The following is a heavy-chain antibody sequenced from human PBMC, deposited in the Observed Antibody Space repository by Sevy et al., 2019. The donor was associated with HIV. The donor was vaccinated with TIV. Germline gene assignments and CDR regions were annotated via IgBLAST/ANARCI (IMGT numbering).Heavy chain of an antibody. J-gene: IGHJ3*01. Sequence: SETLSLTCTVSGDSFSSSSYLWGWIRQPPGKGLEYIGSIYYSGSTYYKPSLKCRVTISMYASKNQLSLRLRSVTAADTALYYCTRLRIALAGKLLWGQGTMVSASS. CDR3: TRLRIALAGKLL. CDR2: IYYSGST. CDR1: GDSFSSSSYL. V-gene: IGHV4-39*01. D-gene: IGHD6-19*01.